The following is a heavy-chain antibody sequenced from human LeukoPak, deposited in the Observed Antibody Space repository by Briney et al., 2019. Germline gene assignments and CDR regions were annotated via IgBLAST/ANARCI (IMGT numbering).Heavy chain of an antibody. CDR3: ARYYYDSSGYYAEYFQY. Sequence: SETLSLTCAVYGGSFSGYYWSWIRQPPGKGLEWIGDINHSGGTNYNPSLKSRVTIPIDTSKNHFSLKLSSVTAADTAVYYCARYYYDSSGYYAEYFQYWGQGTLVTVSS. CDR1: GGSFSGYY. D-gene: IGHD3-22*01. J-gene: IGHJ1*01. V-gene: IGHV4-34*01. CDR2: INHSGGT.